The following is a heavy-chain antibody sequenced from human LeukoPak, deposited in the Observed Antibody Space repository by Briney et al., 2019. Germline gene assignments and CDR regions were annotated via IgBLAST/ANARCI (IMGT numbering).Heavy chain of an antibody. CDR2: IKQDGSEK. Sequence: GGSLRLSCAASGFTFYSYWMSWVRQAPEKGLEWMANIKQDGSEKYYVDSVKGRFTISRDIAKNSLFLQMNSLRAEDTAVYYCARDSIDLRTGIYSWAGAFDIWGQGTMVTVSS. CDR3: ARDSIDLRTGIYSWAGAFDI. J-gene: IGHJ3*02. V-gene: IGHV3-7*01. D-gene: IGHD3/OR15-3a*01. CDR1: GFTFYSYW.